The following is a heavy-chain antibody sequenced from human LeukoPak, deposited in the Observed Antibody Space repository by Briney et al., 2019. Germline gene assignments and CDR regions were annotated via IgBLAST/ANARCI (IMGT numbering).Heavy chain of an antibody. CDR2: IKQDVAEK. D-gene: IGHD6-13*01. Sequence: GGCLRLSCGVSGFSSSSYWMNWVRQALGRGLEWVASIKQDVAEKSYVESVKGRFTTSRDNAKNSLYLQMSSLRAEDTAVYYCARDGTAAGLYFDLWGQGTLVTVSS. V-gene: IGHV3-7*01. CDR3: ARDGTAAGLYFDL. CDR1: GFSSSSYW. J-gene: IGHJ4*01.